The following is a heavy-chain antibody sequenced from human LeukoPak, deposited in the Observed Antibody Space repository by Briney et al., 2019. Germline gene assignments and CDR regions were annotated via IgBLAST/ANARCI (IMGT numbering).Heavy chain of an antibody. J-gene: IGHJ6*03. CDR3: ARVRDSSSWYGYYMDV. CDR2: IWYDGSNK. D-gene: IGHD6-13*01. Sequence: GGSLRLSCAASGFTFSSYGMHWVRQAPGKGLEWVAVIWYDGSNKYYADSVKGRFTISRDNAKNSLYLQMNSLRAEDTAVYYCARVRDSSSWYGYYMDVWGKGTTVTVSS. CDR1: GFTFSSYG. V-gene: IGHV3-33*01.